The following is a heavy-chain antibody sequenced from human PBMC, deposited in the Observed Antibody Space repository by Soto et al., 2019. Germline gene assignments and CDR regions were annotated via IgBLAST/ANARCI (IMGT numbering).Heavy chain of an antibody. CDR2: IYNSVGT. CDR1: GVSFSNYY. V-gene: IGHV4-59*01. CDR3: ARGNWGTGFDY. Sequence: KPXATLSLTFTVSGVSFSNYYWCWIRQPPGKGLEWIGYIYNSVGTNLHPSLKSRVTISVDTSKNQFSLKLSSVTAADTAVYYCARGNWGTGFDYWGQGTLVTVSS. D-gene: IGHD7-27*01. J-gene: IGHJ4*02.